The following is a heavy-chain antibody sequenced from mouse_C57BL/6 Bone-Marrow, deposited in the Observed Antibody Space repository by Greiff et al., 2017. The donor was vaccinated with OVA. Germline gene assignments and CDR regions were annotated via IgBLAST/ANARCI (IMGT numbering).Heavy chain of an antibody. J-gene: IGHJ2*01. CDR2: ISDGGSYT. CDR3: ARESSSGRFDY. D-gene: IGHD3-2*02. Sequence: EVKLMESGGGLVKPGGSLKLSCAASGFTFSSYAMSWVRQTPEKRLEWVATISDGGSYTYYPDNVKGRFTISRDNAKNNLYLQMSHLKSEDTAMYYCARESSSGRFDYWGQGTTLTVSS. CDR1: GFTFSSYA. V-gene: IGHV5-4*01.